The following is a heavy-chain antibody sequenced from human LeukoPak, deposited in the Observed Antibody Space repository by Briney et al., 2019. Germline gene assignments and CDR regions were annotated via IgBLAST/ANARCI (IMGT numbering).Heavy chain of an antibody. J-gene: IGHJ4*02. CDR1: VGTFSSYA. V-gene: IGHV1-2*02. D-gene: IGHD3-9*01. Sequence: ASVKVSCKASVGTFSSYAISGVRQAPGQGREWMGWINPNSGGTNYAQKFQGRVTMTRYTSISTAYMELSRLRSDDTAVYYCARGVFYYDILTGYQPSIHFDYWGQGTLVTVSS. CDR3: ARGVFYYDILTGYQPSIHFDY. CDR2: INPNSGGT.